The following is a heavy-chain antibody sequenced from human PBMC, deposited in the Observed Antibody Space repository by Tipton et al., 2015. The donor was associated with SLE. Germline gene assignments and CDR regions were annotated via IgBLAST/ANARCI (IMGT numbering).Heavy chain of an antibody. CDR2: INHSGST. Sequence: TLSLTCTVSGGSVSSGSYYWSWIRQPPGKGLEWIGEINHSGSTYYNPSLKSRVTISVDTSKNQFSLKLSSVTAADTAVYYWARRQPPDYWGQGTLVTVSS. D-gene: IGHD6-13*01. V-gene: IGHV4-39*07. J-gene: IGHJ4*02. CDR3: ARRQPPDY. CDR1: GGSVSSGSYY.